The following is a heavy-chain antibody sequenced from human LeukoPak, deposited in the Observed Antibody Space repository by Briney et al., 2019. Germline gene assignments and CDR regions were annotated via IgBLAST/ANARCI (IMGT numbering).Heavy chain of an antibody. V-gene: IGHV3-23*01. CDR1: GFTVSSNY. J-gene: IGHJ4*02. CDR3: AKDSPTTVTTED. Sequence: GGSLRLSCAASGFTVSSNYMSWVRQAPGKGLEWVSAISGSGGSTYYADSVKGRFTISRDNSKNTLYLQMNSLRAEDTAVYYCAKDSPTTVTTEDWGQGTLVTVSS. CDR2: ISGSGGST. D-gene: IGHD4-17*01.